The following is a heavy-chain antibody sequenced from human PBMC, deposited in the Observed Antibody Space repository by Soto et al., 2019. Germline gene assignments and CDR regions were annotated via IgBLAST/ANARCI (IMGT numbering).Heavy chain of an antibody. Sequence: QVQLVQSGAEVKKPGSSVKVSCKASGGTFSSYAISWVRQAPGQGLEWLGGIIPIFGTANYAQKFQGRVTITADNSTSTAYMELSIMRSEDTAVYYCASNGYNNALDFDYWGQGPLVTVSS. CDR3: ASNGYNNALDFDY. D-gene: IGHD4-4*01. CDR1: GGTFSSYA. J-gene: IGHJ4*02. CDR2: IIPIFGTA. V-gene: IGHV1-69*06.